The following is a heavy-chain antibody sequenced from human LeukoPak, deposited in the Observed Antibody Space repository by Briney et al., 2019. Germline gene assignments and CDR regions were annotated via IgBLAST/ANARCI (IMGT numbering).Heavy chain of an antibody. CDR3: ARRRTGYSYGRADYDY. V-gene: IGHV5-51*01. Sequence: GESLKISCKGSGYSFTSYWIGWVRQMPGKGLEWMGIIYPGDSDTRYRPSFQGQVTISADKSISTAYLQWSSLKASDTAMYYCARRRTGYSYGRADYDYWGQGTLVTVSS. D-gene: IGHD5-18*01. J-gene: IGHJ4*02. CDR1: GYSFTSYW. CDR2: IYPGDSDT.